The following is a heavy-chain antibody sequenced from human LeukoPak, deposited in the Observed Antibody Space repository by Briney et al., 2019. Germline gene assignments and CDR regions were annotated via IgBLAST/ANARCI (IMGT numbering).Heavy chain of an antibody. V-gene: IGHV3-23*01. CDR3: ARESPSAAGAFDI. CDR1: VFTFNTYD. Sequence: PGGSLRLSCAASVFTFNTYDMNWVRQAPGKGLEWVSSISGSGGTTYSADSVKDRFTISRDNTKHTLYLQMNSLRAEDTAVYYCARESPSAAGAFDIWGQRTMVTVSS. CDR2: ISGSGGTT. D-gene: IGHD6-19*01. J-gene: IGHJ3*02.